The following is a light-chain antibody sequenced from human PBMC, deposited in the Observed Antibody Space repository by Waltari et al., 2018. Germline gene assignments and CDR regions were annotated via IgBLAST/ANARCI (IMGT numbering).Light chain of an antibody. J-gene: IGKJ2*01. Sequence: EIVVTQSPAALSVSPGERVTLSCRASQSVRSNLAWYQQNPGQAPRILIYSASTRATGIPARFSGYGSGAESTLTISSLQSEDFAIYYCQQYDVWPYTFGQGTKLDIK. CDR1: QSVRSN. CDR2: SAS. CDR3: QQYDVWPYT. V-gene: IGKV3-15*01.